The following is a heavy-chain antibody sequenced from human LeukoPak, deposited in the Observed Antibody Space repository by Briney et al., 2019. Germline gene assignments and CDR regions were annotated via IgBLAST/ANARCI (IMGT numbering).Heavy chain of an antibody. J-gene: IGHJ1*01. CDR3: ARGGYDSSGYAVAFQH. CDR1: GYSISSGYY. Sequence: SETLSLTCTVSGYSISSGYYWGWIRQPPGKGLEWIGSIYHSGSTYYNPSLKSRVTISVDTSKNQFSLKLSSVTAANTAVYYCARGGYDSSGYAVAFQHWGQGTLVTVSS. CDR2: IYHSGST. V-gene: IGHV4-38-2*02. D-gene: IGHD3-22*01.